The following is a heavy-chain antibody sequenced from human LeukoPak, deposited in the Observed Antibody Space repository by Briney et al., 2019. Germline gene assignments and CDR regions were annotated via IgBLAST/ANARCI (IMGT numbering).Heavy chain of an antibody. J-gene: IGHJ4*02. CDR3: ARTTVYSRAPFIDY. CDR2: INHSGST. V-gene: IGHV4-34*01. CDR1: GGSFSGYY. D-gene: IGHD6-13*01. Sequence: PSETLSLTCAVYGGSFSGYYWTWIRQPPGKGLEWIGEINHSGSTNYNPSLKSRVTLSTDPSKNHFSLNLSSETAADTAVYYCARTTVYSRAPFIDYWGQGTLVTVSS.